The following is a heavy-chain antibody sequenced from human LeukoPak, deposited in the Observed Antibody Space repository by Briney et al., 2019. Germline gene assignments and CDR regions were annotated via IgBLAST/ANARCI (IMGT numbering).Heavy chain of an antibody. D-gene: IGHD3-10*02. CDR3: CSGSPKGVDY. Sequence: GGSLRLSCAASKFTFSTYGMHWVRQAPGKGLERAALIWFDGSNKYYADSVKGRFTISRDNSKNTLYLQMNSLRAEDTAVYYCCSGSPKGVDYWGQGTLVTVSS. V-gene: IGHV3-33*01. CDR2: IWFDGSNK. CDR1: KFTFSTYG. J-gene: IGHJ4*02.